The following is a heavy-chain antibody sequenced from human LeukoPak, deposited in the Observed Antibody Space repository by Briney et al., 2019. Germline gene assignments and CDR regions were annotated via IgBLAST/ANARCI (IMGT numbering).Heavy chain of an antibody. CDR1: GGTFSSYA. Sequence: SVKVSCKASGGTFSSYAISWVRQAPGQGLEWMGGIIPIFGTANYAQKFQGRVTITADESTSTAYTELSSLRSEDTAVYYCARLRDGYNFWDNWFDPWGQGTLVTVSS. CDR3: ARLRDGYNFWDNWFDP. D-gene: IGHD5-24*01. J-gene: IGHJ5*02. V-gene: IGHV1-69*13. CDR2: IIPIFGTA.